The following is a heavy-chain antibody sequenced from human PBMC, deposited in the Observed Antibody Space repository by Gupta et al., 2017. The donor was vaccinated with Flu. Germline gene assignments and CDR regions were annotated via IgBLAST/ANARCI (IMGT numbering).Heavy chain of an antibody. Sequence: EVQLVESGGGLVKPGGSVRLSCAASGFTFSSYSMNWVRQAPGKGLEWVSSISSSSSYIYYADSVKGRFTISRDNAKNSLYLQMNSLRAEDTAVYYCAREAVAGPDYWGQGTLVTVSS. J-gene: IGHJ4*02. D-gene: IGHD6-19*01. V-gene: IGHV3-21*01. CDR3: AREAVAGPDY. CDR1: GFTFSSYS. CDR2: ISSSSSYI.